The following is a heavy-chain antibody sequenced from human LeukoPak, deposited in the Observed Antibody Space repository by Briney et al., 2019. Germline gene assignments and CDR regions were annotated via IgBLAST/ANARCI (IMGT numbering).Heavy chain of an antibody. D-gene: IGHD3-22*01. Sequence: GGSLRLSCAASGFTFSSYSMNWVRQAPGKGLEWVSYISSGSSTIYYADSVKGRFTISRDNAKNSLYLQMNSLRDEDTAVYYCAGYYYDSSGYYPYYFDYWGQGTLVTVSS. CDR3: AGYYYDSSGYYPYYFDY. CDR2: ISSGSSTI. J-gene: IGHJ4*02. V-gene: IGHV3-48*02. CDR1: GFTFSSYS.